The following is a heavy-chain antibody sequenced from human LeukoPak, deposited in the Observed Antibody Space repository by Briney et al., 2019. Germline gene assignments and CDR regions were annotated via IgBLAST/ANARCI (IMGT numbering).Heavy chain of an antibody. J-gene: IGHJ3*02. CDR2: ISGSGGST. D-gene: IGHD4-17*01. CDR1: GFTFSSYG. V-gene: IGHV3-23*01. Sequence: GGSLRLSCAASGFTFSSYGMSWVRQAPGKGLEWVSFISGSGGSTDYAVSVRGRFTISRDNSKNTLYLQMNSLRAEDTAVYYCAKDPNGDYVGTFDMWGQGTVVTVSS. CDR3: AKDPNGDYVGTFDM.